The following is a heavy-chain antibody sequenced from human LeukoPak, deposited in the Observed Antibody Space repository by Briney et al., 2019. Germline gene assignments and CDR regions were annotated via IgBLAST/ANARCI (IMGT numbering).Heavy chain of an antibody. J-gene: IGHJ4*02. D-gene: IGHD6-13*01. V-gene: IGHV4-31*03. CDR1: GGSISSGGYY. CDR2: IYYSGST. Sequence: SQTLSLTCTVSGGSISSGGYYWSWIRQHPGKGLEWIGYIYYSGSTYYNPSLKSRVTISVDTSKNQFSLKLSSVTAADTAVYYCATLSSNLYYFDYWGQGTLVTVSS. CDR3: ATLSSNLYYFDY.